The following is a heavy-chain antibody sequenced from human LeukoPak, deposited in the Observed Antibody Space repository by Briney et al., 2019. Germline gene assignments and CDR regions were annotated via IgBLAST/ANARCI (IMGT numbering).Heavy chain of an antibody. CDR1: GFTFSDYY. CDR2: ISSSGSTI. V-gene: IGHV3-11*01. Sequence: GGSLRLSCAASGFTFSDYYMSWIRQAPGKGLEWVSYISSSGSTIYYADSVKGRFTISRDNAKNSLYLQMNRLRAEDTAVYYCARELEMATFDYWGQGTLVAVSS. J-gene: IGHJ4*02. CDR3: ARELEMATFDY. D-gene: IGHD5-24*01.